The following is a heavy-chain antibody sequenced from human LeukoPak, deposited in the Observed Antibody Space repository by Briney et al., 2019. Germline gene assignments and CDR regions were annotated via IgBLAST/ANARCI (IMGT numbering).Heavy chain of an antibody. D-gene: IGHD5-12*01. CDR1: GFTFSNYG. CDR2: LHADGNEK. J-gene: IGHJ4*02. V-gene: IGHV3-7*01. CDR3: ARGGYSFDY. Sequence: GGSLRLSCAASGFTFSNYGMHWVRQAPGKGLEWVARLHADGNEKYFVHSVKGRFTVSRDNAKNSLYLQMNSLRVEDTAVYYCARGGYSFDYLGQGTLVTVSS.